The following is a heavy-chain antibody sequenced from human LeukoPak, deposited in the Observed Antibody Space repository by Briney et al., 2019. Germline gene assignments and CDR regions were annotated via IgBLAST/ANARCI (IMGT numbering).Heavy chain of an antibody. D-gene: IGHD3-10*01. CDR3: AREVMDYYGSGSYFPFDY. CDR2: INPNSGGT. V-gene: IGHV1-2*02. Sequence: ASVKVSCKASGYTFTGYYMHWVRQAPGQGLEWMGWINPNSGGTNYAQKFQGRVTMTRDTSISTAYMELSRPRSDDTAVYYCAREVMDYYGSGSYFPFDYWGQGTLVTVSS. J-gene: IGHJ4*02. CDR1: GYTFTGYY.